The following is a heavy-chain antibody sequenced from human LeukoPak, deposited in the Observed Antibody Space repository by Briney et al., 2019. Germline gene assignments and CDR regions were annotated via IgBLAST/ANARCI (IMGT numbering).Heavy chain of an antibody. Sequence: GGSLRLSCGASGFSFSSNSMNWVRQAPGKGLEWVSIISWDGVSTYYADSVKGRFTISRDNSKNSLYLQMNSLRAEDTALYYCAKDRDGSGSYSDYWGQGTLVTVSS. CDR3: AKDRDGSGSYSDY. V-gene: IGHV3-43D*03. CDR1: GFSFSSNS. D-gene: IGHD3-10*01. J-gene: IGHJ4*02. CDR2: ISWDGVST.